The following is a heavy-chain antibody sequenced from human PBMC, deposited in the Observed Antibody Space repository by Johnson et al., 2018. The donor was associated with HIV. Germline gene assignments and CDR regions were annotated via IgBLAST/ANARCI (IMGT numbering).Heavy chain of an antibody. D-gene: IGHD1-26*01. J-gene: IGHJ3*01. V-gene: IGHV3-74*01. CDR3: ASDLVVGDHSAPLTHAVDV. CDR2: INSDGSST. CDR1: GFTFSSYW. Sequence: EVQLVESGGGLVQPGGSLRLSCAASGFTFSSYWMHWVRQAPGKGLVWVSRINSDGSSTSYADSVKGRFTIPRDNAKNTLYVPTKSLGVEDTAVYYCASDLVVGDHSAPLTHAVDVWGQGTMVTVSS.